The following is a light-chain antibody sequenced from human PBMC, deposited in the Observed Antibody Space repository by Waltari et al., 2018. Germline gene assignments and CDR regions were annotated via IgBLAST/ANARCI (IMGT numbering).Light chain of an antibody. J-gene: IGKJ1*01. CDR1: QTISSW. CDR3: HQYNSYSWT. V-gene: IGKV1-5*03. Sequence: DIQMTQSPSTLSASVGDRVTIPCRASQTISSWLAWYQQKPGQAPSLLIYKASSLQSGVPSRFSGSGSGTEFTLTISSLQPDDFATYYCHQYNSYSWTFGQGTKVEIK. CDR2: KAS.